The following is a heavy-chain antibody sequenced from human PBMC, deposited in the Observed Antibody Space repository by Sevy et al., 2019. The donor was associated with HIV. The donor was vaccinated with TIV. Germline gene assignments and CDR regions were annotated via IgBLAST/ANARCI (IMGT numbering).Heavy chain of an antibody. Sequence: GGSLRLSCAASGFTFSSYAMHWVRQAPGKGLEWVAVISYDGSNKYYADSVKGRFTISRDNSKNTLYLQMNSLRAEDTAVYYCARGQPLGWDYYYGMDVWGQGTTVTVSS. CDR3: ARGQPLGWDYYYGMDV. CDR1: GFTFSSYA. CDR2: ISYDGSNK. D-gene: IGHD2-21*01. V-gene: IGHV3-30*04. J-gene: IGHJ6*02.